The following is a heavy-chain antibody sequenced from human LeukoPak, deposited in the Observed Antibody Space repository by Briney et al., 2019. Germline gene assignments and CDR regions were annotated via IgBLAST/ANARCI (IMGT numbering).Heavy chain of an antibody. CDR2: IYPRDSDT. J-gene: IGHJ6*03. CDR3: ARGYNYYYYYMDV. V-gene: IGHV5-51*01. D-gene: IGHD1-1*01. CDR1: GYSFTTYW. Sequence: GESLKISCKGSGYSFTTYWIGWVRQMPGKGLEWMGIIYPRDSDTRYSPSFQSQVTISADKSISTAYLQWSSLKASDTAMYYCARGYNYYYYYMDVWGKGTTVTVTS.